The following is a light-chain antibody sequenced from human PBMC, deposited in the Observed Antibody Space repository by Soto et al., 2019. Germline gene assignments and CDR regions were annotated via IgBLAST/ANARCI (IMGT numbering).Light chain of an antibody. J-gene: IGKJ3*01. V-gene: IGKV3D-20*02. CDR3: QQRSNWPICT. CDR1: QSVSSSD. CDR2: GAS. Sequence: EIVLTQSPGTLSLSPGERATLSCRASQSVSSSDLAWYQQKPGQAPRLLIYGASSRATGIPARFSGSGSGTDFTLTISSLEPEDFAVYYCQQRSNWPICTVVPGTKVDSK.